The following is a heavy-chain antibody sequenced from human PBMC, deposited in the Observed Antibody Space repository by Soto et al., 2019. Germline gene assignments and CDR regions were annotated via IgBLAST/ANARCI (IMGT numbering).Heavy chain of an antibody. J-gene: IGHJ4*02. Sequence: QVQLVESGGGVVQPGRSLRLSCAASGFTFSSYAMHWVRQAPGKGLEWVAVISIDGSSKYYADSVKGRFTISRDNSKNTLYRQMNRLRTEDTAVYYCARVSRAMIVVVITVSFDYWGQGTLVTVSS. CDR3: ARVSRAMIVVVITVSFDY. CDR2: ISIDGSSK. V-gene: IGHV3-30*04. D-gene: IGHD3-22*01. CDR1: GFTFSSYA.